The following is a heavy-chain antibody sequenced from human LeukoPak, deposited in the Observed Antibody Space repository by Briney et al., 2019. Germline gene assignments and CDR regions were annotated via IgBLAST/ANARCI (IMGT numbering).Heavy chain of an antibody. Sequence: ASVKVSCKASGYTFTSYDINWVRQATGQGLEWMGWINLNSGRTGFAQKFQGRVTLTWDTSISTAYMELSSLTSEDTAVYYCARNIVATTNYDSWGQGTLVTVSS. CDR2: INLNSGRT. CDR3: ARNIVATTNYDS. D-gene: IGHD5-12*01. CDR1: GYTFTSYD. V-gene: IGHV1-8*01. J-gene: IGHJ4*02.